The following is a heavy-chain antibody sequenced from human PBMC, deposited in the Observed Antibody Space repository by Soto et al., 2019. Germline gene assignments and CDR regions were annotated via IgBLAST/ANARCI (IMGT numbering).Heavy chain of an antibody. CDR1: GGSVSSGSYY. J-gene: IGHJ4*02. CDR3: ATMSSSGYPLDY. CDR2: IYYTGRT. V-gene: IGHV4-61*01. Sequence: QVQLQESGPGLVKPSETLSLTCIVSGGSVSSGSYYWSWIRQPPGKGLEWIGFIYYTGRTSYNPSLTRRVTISVDTSTNQFSLKLSSVTAADTAVYFCATMSSSGYPLDYWGRGTLVTVSS. D-gene: IGHD3-22*01.